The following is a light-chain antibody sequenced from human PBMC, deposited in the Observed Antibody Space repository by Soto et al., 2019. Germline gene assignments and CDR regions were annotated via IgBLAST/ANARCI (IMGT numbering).Light chain of an antibody. CDR2: DAS. Sequence: EIVLTQSPATLSLSPGERPTLSCRASQSVSSYLAWYQQKPGQAPRLLLYDASTRATGIPARFSGSGSGTDFTLTISNLEPEDFAVYYCQQRSNWPPITFGQGTRLEIK. J-gene: IGKJ5*01. CDR1: QSVSSY. CDR3: QQRSNWPPIT. V-gene: IGKV3-11*01.